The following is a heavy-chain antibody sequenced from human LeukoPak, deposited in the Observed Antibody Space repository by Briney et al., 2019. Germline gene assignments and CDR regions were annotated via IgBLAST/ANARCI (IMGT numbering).Heavy chain of an antibody. CDR3: ARLVGSGSYGNYFDY. CDR2: IYYSGST. D-gene: IGHD3-10*01. Sequence: SETLSLTCTVSGGSSSSSSYYWAWIRQPPGKGLEWIGSIYYSGSTYYNPSLKSRVTISVDTSKNQFSLKLSSVTAADTAVYYCARLVGSGSYGNYFDYWGQGTLVTVSS. J-gene: IGHJ4*02. CDR1: GGSSSSSSYY. V-gene: IGHV4-39*01.